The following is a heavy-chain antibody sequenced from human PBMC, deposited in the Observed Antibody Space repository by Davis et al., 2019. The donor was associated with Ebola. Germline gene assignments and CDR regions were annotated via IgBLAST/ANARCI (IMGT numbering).Heavy chain of an antibody. J-gene: IGHJ4*02. CDR1: GFTFSSYD. D-gene: IGHD4-17*01. Sequence: GGSLRLSCAASGFTFSSYDMHWVRQAPGKGLEWVAVIWYDGSNKYYADSVKGRFTISRDNSKNTLYLQMNSLKTEDTAVYYCTSTTVTNDYWGQGTLVTVSS. CDR2: IWYDGSNK. CDR3: TSTTVTNDY. V-gene: IGHV3-33*01.